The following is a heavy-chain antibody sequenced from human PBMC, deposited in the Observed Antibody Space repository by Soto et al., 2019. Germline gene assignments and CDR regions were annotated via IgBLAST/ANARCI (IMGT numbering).Heavy chain of an antibody. Sequence: SLRLSCAASGFTFSSYAMSWVRQAPGKGLEWVSAISGSGGSTYYADSVKGRFTISRDNSKNTLYLQMNSLRAEDTAVYYCANGFLAARPSDYWGQGTLVTVSS. CDR1: GFTFSSYA. D-gene: IGHD6-6*01. CDR2: ISGSGGST. J-gene: IGHJ4*02. CDR3: ANGFLAARPSDY. V-gene: IGHV3-23*01.